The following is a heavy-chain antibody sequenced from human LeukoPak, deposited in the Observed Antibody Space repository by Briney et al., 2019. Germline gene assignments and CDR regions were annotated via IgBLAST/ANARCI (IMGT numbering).Heavy chain of an antibody. Sequence: GGSLRLSCAASGFTFSNYAMSWVRQAPGKGLERVSAISGSGGSTYYADSLKGRFTISRDNAKNSLYLQMNSLRVEDTAVYYCAKEGRSLQTYWGQGTLVTVSS. CDR3: AKEGRSLQTY. D-gene: IGHD5-24*01. CDR1: GFTFSNYA. V-gene: IGHV3-23*01. CDR2: ISGSGGST. J-gene: IGHJ4*02.